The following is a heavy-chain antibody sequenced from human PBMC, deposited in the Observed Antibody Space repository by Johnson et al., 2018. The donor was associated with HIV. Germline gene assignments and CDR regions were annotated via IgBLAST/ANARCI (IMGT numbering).Heavy chain of an antibody. V-gene: IGHV3-20*04. CDR2: VNWSGGRT. CDR3: ARGGSSTSLDAFDI. D-gene: IGHD2-2*01. J-gene: IGHJ3*02. CDR1: GFTFDDYA. Sequence: VQLVESGGGVVRPGGSLRLSCAASGFTFDDYAMHWVRQAPGKGLEWVSGVNWSGGRTDYADSVTGRFTISRDNSKNTLYLQMNSLRAEDTAVYYCARGGSSTSLDAFDIWGQGTMVTVSS.